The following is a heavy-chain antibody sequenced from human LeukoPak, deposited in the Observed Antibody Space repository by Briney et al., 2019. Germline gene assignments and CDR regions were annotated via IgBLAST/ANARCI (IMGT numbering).Heavy chain of an antibody. V-gene: IGHV4-4*07. CDR1: GGSISSYY. D-gene: IGHD3-3*01. Sequence: SETLSLTCSVSGGSISSYYWSWIRQPAGKGREWIGRIYTTGNTDYNPSLKSRVTMSVDTSKNQFSLNLSSVTAADTAVYYCARDARGWSGFDYWGQGTLFTASS. J-gene: IGHJ4*02. CDR3: ARDARGWSGFDY. CDR2: IYTTGNT.